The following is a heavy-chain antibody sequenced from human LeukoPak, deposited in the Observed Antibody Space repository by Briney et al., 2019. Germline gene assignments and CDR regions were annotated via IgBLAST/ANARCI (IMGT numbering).Heavy chain of an antibody. J-gene: IGHJ6*01. V-gene: IGHV4-59*01. CDR2: IYYSGST. D-gene: IGHD6-13*01. CDR3: ARVIAAAGQYYYYYGMDV. Sequence: SETLSLTCTVSGGSISSYYWSWIRQPPGKGLEWIGYIYYSGSTNYNPSLKSRVTISVDTSKNQFSLKLSSVTAADTAVYYCARVIAAAGQYYYYYGMDVWGQGTRVSVSS. CDR1: GGSISSYY.